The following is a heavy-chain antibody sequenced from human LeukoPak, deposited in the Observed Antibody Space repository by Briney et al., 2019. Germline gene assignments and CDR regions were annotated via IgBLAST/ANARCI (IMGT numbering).Heavy chain of an antibody. D-gene: IGHD5-24*01. CDR1: GGSISSGDYY. CDR3: ARGLDDAYNYGTKDYFDY. J-gene: IGHJ4*02. Sequence: PSQTLSLTCTVSGGSISSGDYYWSWIRQPPGKGLEWIGYIYYSGGTYYNPSLKSRVTISVDTSKNQFSLKLSSVTAADTAVYYCARGLDDAYNYGTKDYFDYWGQGTLVTVSS. V-gene: IGHV4-30-4*01. CDR2: IYYSGGT.